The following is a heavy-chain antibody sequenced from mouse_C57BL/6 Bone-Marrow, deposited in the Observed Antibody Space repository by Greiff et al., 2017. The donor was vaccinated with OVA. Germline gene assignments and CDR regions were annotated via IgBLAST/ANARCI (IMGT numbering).Heavy chain of an antibody. CDR1: GYTFTNYW. V-gene: IGHV1-63*01. CDR2: IYPGGGYT. Sequence: QVQLQQSGAELVRPGTSVKMSCKASGYTFTNYWIGWAKQRPGHGLEWIGDIYPGGGYTNYNEKFKGKATLTADKSSSTAYMQFSSLTSEDSAIYYCARSTYYAMDYWGQGTSFTVSS. CDR3: ARSTYYAMDY. J-gene: IGHJ4*01.